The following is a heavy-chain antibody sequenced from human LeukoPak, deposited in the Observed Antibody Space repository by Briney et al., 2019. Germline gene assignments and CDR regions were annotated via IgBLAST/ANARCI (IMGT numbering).Heavy chain of an antibody. Sequence: PAETLCLTCSVSGGSVSSGSYYWSWIRQPPGKGLEWIGHISYSGSTKYNPSLKSRVTISVDTSKNQFSLKLRSVTAADTAVYYCATAPRGGDTDWFDPRGQGTLVTVSS. J-gene: IGHJ5*02. CDR1: GGSVSSGSYY. CDR3: ATAPRGGDTDWFDP. V-gene: IGHV4-61*01. CDR2: ISYSGST. D-gene: IGHD2-21*01.